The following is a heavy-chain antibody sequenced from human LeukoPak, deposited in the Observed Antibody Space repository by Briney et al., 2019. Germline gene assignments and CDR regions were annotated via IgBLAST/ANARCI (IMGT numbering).Heavy chain of an antibody. CDR3: ARRTKYYDILTGYSYDAFDI. CDR1: GGSISSTTYY. Sequence: SETLSLTCTVSGGSISSTTYYWGWIRQPPGKGLEWIGSIYYSGSTYYNPSLKSRVTISVDTSKNQFSLKLSSVTAADTAVYYCARRTKYYDILTGYSYDAFDIWGQGTMVTVSS. CDR2: IYYSGST. D-gene: IGHD3-9*01. V-gene: IGHV4-39*01. J-gene: IGHJ3*02.